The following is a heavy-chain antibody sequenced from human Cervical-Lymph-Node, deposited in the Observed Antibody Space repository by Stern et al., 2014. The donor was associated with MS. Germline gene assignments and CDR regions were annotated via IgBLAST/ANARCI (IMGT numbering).Heavy chain of an antibody. Sequence: VQLVESGAEVKKPGASVKVSCTASGYIFTTYGMSWVRQAPGQGLEWMGWISTNNGDTSFAQKLQGRVAMTPDTSTSTAYMELRNLRSDDTAVYYCARDDYGTYYGLDVWGLGTPVTVSS. J-gene: IGHJ6*02. CDR3: ARDDYGTYYGLDV. V-gene: IGHV1-18*01. CDR2: ISTNNGDT. CDR1: GYIFTTYG. D-gene: IGHD4/OR15-4a*01.